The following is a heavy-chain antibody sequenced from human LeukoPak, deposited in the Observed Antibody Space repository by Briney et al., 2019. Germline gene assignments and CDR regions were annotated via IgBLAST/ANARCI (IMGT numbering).Heavy chain of an antibody. CDR3: ARLPSAARRPPHIVGATRAFDI. Sequence: SETLSLTCTVSGGSISSSSYYWGWIRQPPGKGLEWIGSIYYSGSTYYNPSLKSRVTISVDTSKNQFSLKLSSVTAADTAVYYCARLPSAARRPPHIVGATRAFDIWGQGTMVTVSS. D-gene: IGHD1-26*01. CDR2: IYYSGST. V-gene: IGHV4-39*07. CDR1: GGSISSSSYY. J-gene: IGHJ3*02.